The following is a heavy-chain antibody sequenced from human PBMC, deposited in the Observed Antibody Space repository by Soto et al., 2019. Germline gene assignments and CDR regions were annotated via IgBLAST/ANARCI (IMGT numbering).Heavy chain of an antibody. V-gene: IGHV4-31*03. CDR1: GGSIRSGGCY. D-gene: IGHD3-9*01. CDR3: ARDRAWDYDILTGPRAHNWFDP. CDR2: IYYSGST. J-gene: IGHJ5*02. Sequence: SETLSLTCTVSGGSIRSGGCYWSWIRQHPGKGLEWIGYIYYSGSTYYNPSLKSRVTISVDTSKNQFSLKLSSVTAADTAVYYCARDRAWDYDILTGPRAHNWFDPWGQGTLVTVSS.